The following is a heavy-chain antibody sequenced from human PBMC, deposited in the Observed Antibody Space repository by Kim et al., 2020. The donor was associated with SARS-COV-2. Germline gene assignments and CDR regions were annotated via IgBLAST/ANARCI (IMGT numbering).Heavy chain of an antibody. D-gene: IGHD4-17*01. Sequence: ASVKVSCKVSGYTLTELSMHWVRQAPGKGLEWMGGFDPEDGETIYAQKFQGRVTMTEDTSTDTAYMELSSLRSEDTAVYYCATAQALTTVGSYWFDPWGQGTLVTVTA. CDR1: GYTLTELS. CDR2: FDPEDGET. V-gene: IGHV1-24*01. CDR3: ATAQALTTVGSYWFDP. J-gene: IGHJ5*02.